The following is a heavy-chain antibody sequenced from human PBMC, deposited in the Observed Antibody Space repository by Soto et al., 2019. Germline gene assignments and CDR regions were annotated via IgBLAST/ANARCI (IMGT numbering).Heavy chain of an antibody. CDR1: GITFSSYA. V-gene: IGHV3-23*01. CDR3: AKSGSLWFGELFFDP. D-gene: IGHD3-10*01. CDR2: ISGSGGST. J-gene: IGHJ5*02. Sequence: GGSLRLSCAASGITFSSYAMSWVRQAPGKGLEWVSAISGSGGSTYYADSVKGRFTISRDNSKNTLYLQMNSLRAEDTAVYYCAKSGSLWFGELFFDPWGQGTLVTVSS.